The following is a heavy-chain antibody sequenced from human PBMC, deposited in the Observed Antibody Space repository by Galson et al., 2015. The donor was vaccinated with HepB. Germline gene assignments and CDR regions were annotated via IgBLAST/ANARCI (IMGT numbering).Heavy chain of an antibody. CDR2: IKEDGSEK. J-gene: IGHJ3*01. CDR3: VNSRGAAFDS. D-gene: IGHD2-21*01. CDR1: GFTFTDYW. Sequence: SLRLSCAAPGFTFTDYWMSWVRQTPGKGLEWVANIKEDGSEKNCVNSVKGRFSISRDNANNSLYLQMKSLRPEDTAVYYCVNSRGAAFDSWGRGTLVTVSS. V-gene: IGHV3-7*02.